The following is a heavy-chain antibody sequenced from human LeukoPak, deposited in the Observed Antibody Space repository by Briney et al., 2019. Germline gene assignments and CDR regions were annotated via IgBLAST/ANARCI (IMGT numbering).Heavy chain of an antibody. CDR3: ARDPYADY. J-gene: IGHJ4*02. CDR2: IYHSGST. Sequence: PSETLSLTCTVSGYSISSGYYWGWIRQPPGKGLEWIGSIYHSGSTYYNPSLKSRVTISVDTSKNQFSLKLSSVTAADTAVYHCARDPYADYWGQGTLVTVSS. CDR1: GYSISSGYY. V-gene: IGHV4-38-2*02. D-gene: IGHD4-17*01.